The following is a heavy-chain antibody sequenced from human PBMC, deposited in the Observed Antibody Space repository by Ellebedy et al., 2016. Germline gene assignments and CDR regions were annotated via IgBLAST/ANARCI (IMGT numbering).Heavy chain of an antibody. CDR2: IYYSGST. D-gene: IGHD3-16*01. J-gene: IGHJ4*02. CDR3: ARGDVLGSSLEY. CDR1: GGSISSDY. V-gene: IGHV4-59*01. Sequence: SETLSLTCTVSGGSISSDYWSWIRQPPGKGLEWIGYIYYSGSTNYNPPLKSRVTISVEKSKNQFSLKLSSVTAADTAVYYCARGDVLGSSLEYWGQGTLVTVSS.